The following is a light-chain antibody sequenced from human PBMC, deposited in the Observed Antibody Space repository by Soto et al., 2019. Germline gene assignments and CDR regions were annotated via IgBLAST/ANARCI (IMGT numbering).Light chain of an antibody. CDR2: KAS. CDR3: QQYNDYPLT. V-gene: IGKV1-5*03. Sequence: DIQMTQSPSTLSASVGDRXTIXXXASQSISSWLAWYQQKPGKAPKLLMYKASNLESGVPSRFSGSGSGTEFTLTISSLQPDDFATYHCQQYNDYPLTFGGGTKVEIK. CDR1: QSISSW. J-gene: IGKJ4*01.